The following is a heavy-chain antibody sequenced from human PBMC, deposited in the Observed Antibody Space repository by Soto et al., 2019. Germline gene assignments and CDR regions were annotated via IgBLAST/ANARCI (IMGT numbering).Heavy chain of an antibody. CDR3: AQTTGWPGFDY. CDR1: GASIRNYY. D-gene: IGHD6-19*01. V-gene: IGHV4-59*01. CDR2: IYNGEST. J-gene: IGHJ4*02. Sequence: QMQLQESGPGLVKPSETMSLTCTASGASIRNYYWNWIRQPPGKGLEWIGHIYNGESTNYNPSLKSRVTISVDTSTNPLSLKLRSVTAADTAVYYCAQTTGWPGFDYWGQGALVTVSS.